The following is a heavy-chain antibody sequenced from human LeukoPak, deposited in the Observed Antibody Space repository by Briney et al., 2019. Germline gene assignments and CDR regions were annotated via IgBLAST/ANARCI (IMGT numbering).Heavy chain of an antibody. CDR2: IYYSGST. D-gene: IGHD4-11*01. V-gene: IGHV4-59*08. CDR1: GGSISSYY. CDR3: ARGNYVSGYYYGMDV. Sequence: PSETLSLTCTVSGGSISSYYWSWIRQPPGKGLGWIGYIYYSGSTNYNPSLKSRVTISVDTSKNQFSLKLSSVTAADTAVYYCARGNYVSGYYYGMDVWGQGTTVTVSS. J-gene: IGHJ6*02.